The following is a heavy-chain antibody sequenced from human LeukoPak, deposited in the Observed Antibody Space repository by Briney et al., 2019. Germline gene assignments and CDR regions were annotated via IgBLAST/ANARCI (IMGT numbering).Heavy chain of an antibody. Sequence: SVKVSCKASGGIFSSFTITWVRQAPGQGFECMGGIIPIFDTPTYAQKFQGRVRITADESTSTAYLELSSLRSEDTAVYYCARTLGYCSGDSCFGNNWFDPWGQGTLVTVSS. CDR3: ARTLGYCSGDSCFGNNWFDP. J-gene: IGHJ5*02. D-gene: IGHD2-15*01. CDR1: GGIFSSFT. CDR2: IIPIFDTP. V-gene: IGHV1-69*13.